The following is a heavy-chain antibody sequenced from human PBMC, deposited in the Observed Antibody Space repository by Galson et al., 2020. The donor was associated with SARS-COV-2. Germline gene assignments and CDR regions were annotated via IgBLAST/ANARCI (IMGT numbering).Heavy chain of an antibody. CDR2: IGTAGDT. CDR3: ARGDALGIAAAGTGSLYYYYYMDV. J-gene: IGHJ6*03. Sequence: GSLRLSCAASGFTFSSYDMHWVRQATGKGLEWVSAIGTAGDTYYPGSVKGRFTISRENAKNSLYLQMNSLRAGDTAVYYCARGDALGIAAAGTGSLYYYYYMDVWGKGTTVTVSS. CDR1: GFTFSSYD. D-gene: IGHD6-13*01. V-gene: IGHV3-13*01.